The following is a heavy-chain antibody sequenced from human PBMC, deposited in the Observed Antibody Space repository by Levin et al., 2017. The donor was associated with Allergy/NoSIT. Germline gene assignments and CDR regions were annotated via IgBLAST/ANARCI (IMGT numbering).Heavy chain of an antibody. CDR2: IYYSGST. D-gene: IGHD5-18*01. J-gene: IGHJ6*02. Sequence: PSETLSLTCTVSGASISRTSYHWGWIRQPPGKGLEWIGSIYYSGSTYYKPSLKSRLTISVDTSKNQFSLKLSSVTAADTAVYYCARITALASPYYGMDAWGQGTTVTVSS. CDR3: ARITALASPYYGMDA. V-gene: IGHV4-39*01. CDR1: GASISRTSYH.